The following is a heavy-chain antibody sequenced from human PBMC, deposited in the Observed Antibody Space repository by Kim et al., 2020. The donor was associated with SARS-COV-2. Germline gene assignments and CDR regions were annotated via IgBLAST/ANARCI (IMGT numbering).Heavy chain of an antibody. CDR1: GGSFSGYY. CDR2: INHSGST. V-gene: IGHV4-34*01. Sequence: SETLSLTCAVYGGSFSGYYWSWIRQPPGKGLEWIGEINHSGSTNYNPSLKSRVTISVDTSKNQFSLKLSSVTAADTAVYYCARPIYYPYPRGNYYYGMDVWGQGTTVTVSS. J-gene: IGHJ6*02. CDR3: ARPIYYPYPRGNYYYGMDV. D-gene: IGHD3-22*01.